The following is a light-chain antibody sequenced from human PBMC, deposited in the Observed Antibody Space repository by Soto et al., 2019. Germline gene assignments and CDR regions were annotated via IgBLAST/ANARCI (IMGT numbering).Light chain of an antibody. V-gene: IGKV3-11*01. Sequence: EVLLTQSPATLSVSPGESVTLSCRASQSINTFLAWYQQKPGQAPRLLIYDASCRAAGIPARFSGRGSGTDFTLTINSLEPEDFAVYHCQQRSIWPLTFGGGTRVE. CDR2: DAS. CDR3: QQRSIWPLT. CDR1: QSINTF. J-gene: IGKJ4*01.